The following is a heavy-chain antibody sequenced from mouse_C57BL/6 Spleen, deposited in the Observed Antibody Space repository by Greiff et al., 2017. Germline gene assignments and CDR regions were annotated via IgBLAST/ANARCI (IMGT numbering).Heavy chain of an antibody. CDR3: ARSGYSNYYFDY. CDR1: GYSFTGYF. J-gene: IGHJ2*01. CDR2: INPYNGDT. Sequence: EVKLVESGPELVKPGDSVKISCKASGYSFTGYFMNWVMQSHGKSLEWIGRINPYNGDTFYNQKFKGKATLTVYKSSSPAHMELRSLTSEYPAVYYCARSGYSNYYFDYWGQGTTLTVSS. D-gene: IGHD2-5*01. V-gene: IGHV1-20*01.